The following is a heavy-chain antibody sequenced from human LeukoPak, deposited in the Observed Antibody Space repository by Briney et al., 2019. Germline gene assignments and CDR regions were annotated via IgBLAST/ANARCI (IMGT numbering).Heavy chain of an antibody. J-gene: IGHJ5*02. CDR3: ARAGLGYDILTGYFPNWFDP. CDR2: INPNSGGT. V-gene: IGHV1-2*04. Sequence: ASVKVSCKASGYTFTSYGISWVRQAPGQGLEWMGWINPNSGGTNYAQKFQGWVTMTRDTSISTAYMELSRLRSDDTAVYYCARAGLGYDILTGYFPNWFDPWGQGTLVTVSS. D-gene: IGHD3-9*01. CDR1: GYTFTSYG.